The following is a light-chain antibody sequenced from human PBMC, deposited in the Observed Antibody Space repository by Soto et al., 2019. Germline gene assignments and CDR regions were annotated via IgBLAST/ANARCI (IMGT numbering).Light chain of an antibody. V-gene: IGKV3-11*01. Sequence: EIVLTQSPATLSLSPGERATLSCRASQSISLAIAWYQHKPGQAPRLLIFDASKSATGIPARFRGSGSGTDFTLSISSLVPEDFAVYYCRQHTDSPPWTFGQGTKVDIK. CDR3: RQHTDSPPWT. CDR2: DAS. CDR1: QSISLA. J-gene: IGKJ1*01.